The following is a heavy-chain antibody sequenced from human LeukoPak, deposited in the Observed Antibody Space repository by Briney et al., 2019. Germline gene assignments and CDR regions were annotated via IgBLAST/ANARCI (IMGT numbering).Heavy chain of an antibody. CDR3: AKGGGSSSWYGDY. D-gene: IGHD6-13*01. CDR1: GFTFSSYG. Sequence: GGSLRLSCAASGFTFSSYGMHWVRQAPGKGLEWVAVIWYGGSNKYYADSVKGRFTISRDNSKNTLYLQMNSLRAEDTAVYYCAKGGGSSSWYGDYWGQGTLVTVSS. CDR2: IWYGGSNK. J-gene: IGHJ4*02. V-gene: IGHV3-30*02.